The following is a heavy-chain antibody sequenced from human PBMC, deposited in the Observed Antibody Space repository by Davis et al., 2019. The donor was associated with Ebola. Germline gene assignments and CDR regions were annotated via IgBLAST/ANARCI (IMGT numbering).Heavy chain of an antibody. Sequence: GESLKISCTASGFTFNYYWMNWVRKAPGKGLMWVSRINSDGSSSTREYADSVKGRFTISRDNDKNTLYLQMNSLGAEDTGIYYCTRVTGYNKPIEYWGQGTLVTVSS. CDR1: GFTFNYYW. CDR3: TRVTGYNKPIEY. J-gene: IGHJ4*02. CDR2: INSDGSSS. V-gene: IGHV3-74*03. D-gene: IGHD5-24*01.